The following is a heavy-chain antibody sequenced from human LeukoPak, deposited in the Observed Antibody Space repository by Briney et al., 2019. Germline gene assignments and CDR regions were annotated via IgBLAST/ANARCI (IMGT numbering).Heavy chain of an antibody. D-gene: IGHD1-26*01. Sequence: GRSLRLSCAASGFTFSSYAMHWVRQAPGKGLEWVAVISYDGSNKYYADSVKGRFTISRDNAKNTLYLQMNSLRAEDTALYYCAKDMGGGSYSGKRGGYYYGMDVWGQGTTVTVSS. CDR2: ISYDGSNK. J-gene: IGHJ6*02. CDR1: GFTFSSYA. V-gene: IGHV3-30-3*01. CDR3: AKDMGGGSYSGKRGGYYYGMDV.